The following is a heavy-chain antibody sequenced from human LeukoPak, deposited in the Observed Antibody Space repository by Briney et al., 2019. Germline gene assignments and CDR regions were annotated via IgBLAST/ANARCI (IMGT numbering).Heavy chain of an antibody. CDR2: IWYDGSNK. J-gene: IGHJ6*02. CDR1: GFTFSSYG. CDR3: AGDLDDILTGYYYYYYGMDV. V-gene: IGHV3-33*01. Sequence: PGRSLRLSCAASGFTFSSYGMHWVRQAPGKGLEWVAVIWYDGSNKYYADSVKGRFTISRDNSKNTLYLQMNSLRAEDTAVYYCAGDLDDILTGYYYYYYGMDVWGQGTTVTVSS. D-gene: IGHD3-9*01.